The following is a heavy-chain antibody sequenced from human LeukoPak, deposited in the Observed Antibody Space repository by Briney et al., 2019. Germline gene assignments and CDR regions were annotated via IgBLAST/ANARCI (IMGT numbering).Heavy chain of an antibody. D-gene: IGHD6-19*01. CDR2: IYYSGST. CDR1: GGSISSYY. Sequence: PSETLSLTCTVSGGSISSYYWSWIRQPPGKGLEGIGYIYYSGSTNYNPSLKSRVTISVDTSKNQSSLKLSSVTAADTAVYYCARRIYSSGWIDYWGQGTLVTVSS. V-gene: IGHV4-59*12. J-gene: IGHJ4*02. CDR3: ARRIYSSGWIDY.